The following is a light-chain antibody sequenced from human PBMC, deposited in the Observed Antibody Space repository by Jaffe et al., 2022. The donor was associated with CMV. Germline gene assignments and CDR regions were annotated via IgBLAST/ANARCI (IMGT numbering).Light chain of an antibody. CDR3: QQYGKSPVT. CDR1: LSVGNNY. CDR2: DAS. Sequence: EIVLTQSPGTLSLSPGERAILSCRASLSVGNNYLAWYQQKPGQAPRLLMSDASRRAAGIPDRFSGSGSGTDFSLTITRLEPEDFAVYYCQQYGKSPVTFGGGTKVEI. J-gene: IGKJ4*01. V-gene: IGKV3-20*01.